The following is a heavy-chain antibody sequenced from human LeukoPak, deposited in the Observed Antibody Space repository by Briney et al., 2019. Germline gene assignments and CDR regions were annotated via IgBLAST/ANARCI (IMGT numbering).Heavy chain of an antibody. Sequence: GSLRLSCAASGFTFRSYSMNWVRQAPGKGLEWVSSINSDSNYMYYADSVQGRFTISRDNAKNSLYLQMNSLRAEDTAVYYCAVAYYYGSGDAFDIWGQGTKVTVSS. D-gene: IGHD3-10*01. CDR1: GFTFRSYS. CDR3: AVAYYYGSGDAFDI. J-gene: IGHJ3*02. CDR2: INSDSNYM. V-gene: IGHV3-21*01.